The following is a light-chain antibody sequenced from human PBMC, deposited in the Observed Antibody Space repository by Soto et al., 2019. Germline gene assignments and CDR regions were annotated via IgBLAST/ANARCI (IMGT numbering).Light chain of an antibody. CDR2: AAS. V-gene: IGKV1-27*01. J-gene: IGKJ3*01. CDR1: QGISNY. Sequence: DIQMTQSPPSLSASVGDRVTITCRATQGISNYLAWYQQKPGKVPKLLIYAASTLQSGVPSRFSGSGSGTDFTLTINSLQPEDVATYYCQKYISAPFTFGPGTNVDIK. CDR3: QKYISAPFT.